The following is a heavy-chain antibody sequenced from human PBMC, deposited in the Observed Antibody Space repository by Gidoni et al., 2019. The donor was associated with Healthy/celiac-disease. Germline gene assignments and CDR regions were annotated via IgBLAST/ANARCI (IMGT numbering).Heavy chain of an antibody. CDR3: AKFSGWYGY. CDR1: GGSISSSSYY. V-gene: IGHV4-39*01. J-gene: IGHJ4*02. CDR2: IYYSGST. D-gene: IGHD6-19*01. Sequence: QLQLPESGPGLVKPPETLSLTCTVTGGSISSSSYYWGWIRQPPGKGLDWSGSIYYSGSTYSNPSLKSRVTISVDTSKNQFSLKLSSVTAAASAVYYCAKFSGWYGYWGQGTLVTVSS.